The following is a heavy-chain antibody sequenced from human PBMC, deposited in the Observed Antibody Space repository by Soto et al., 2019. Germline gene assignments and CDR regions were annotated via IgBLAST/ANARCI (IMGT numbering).Heavy chain of an antibody. V-gene: IGHV3-7*03. J-gene: IGHJ4*02. D-gene: IGHD3-16*01. CDR2: INEDGSEK. CDR3: ARTGWPQSSYYFDY. CDR1: GFSFSLFW. Sequence: EVQLAESGGGLVQPGGSLRLSCAASGFSFSLFWMSWVRQTPGKGLEWVANINEDGSEKVFADSVKGRFTISRDNAKNSLSLQMNSLTADDTAVYYCARTGWPQSSYYFDYWGQGTLVTVSS.